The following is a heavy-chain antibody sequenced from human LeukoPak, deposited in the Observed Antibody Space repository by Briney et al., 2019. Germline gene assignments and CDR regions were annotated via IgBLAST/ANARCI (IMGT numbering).Heavy chain of an antibody. J-gene: IGHJ4*02. D-gene: IGHD2-15*01. V-gene: IGHV3-53*01. CDR1: GFTVSSNY. CDR2: IYSGGST. CDR3: ARAPRYCSGGSRSDY. Sequence: PGGSLRLSCAASGFTVSSNYMSWVRQAPGKGLEWVSLIYSGGSTYYADSVKGRFTISRDSSKNTLYLQMNSLRAEDTAVYYCARAPRYCSGGSRSDYWGQGTLVTVSS.